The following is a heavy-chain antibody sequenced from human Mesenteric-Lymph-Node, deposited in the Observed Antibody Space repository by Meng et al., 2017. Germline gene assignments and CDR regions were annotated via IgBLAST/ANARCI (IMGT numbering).Heavy chain of an antibody. D-gene: IGHD1-26*01. J-gene: IGHJ4*02. V-gene: IGHV4-4*02. CDR2: IYYSGST. Sequence: GQLQESGPGLVKPSGTLSLTCPVSGGSITSGYWWFWVRQPPGKGLEWIGQIYYSGSTNYNPSLKSRVAISVDTSKNQFSLQLSSVTAADTAVYYCARGIGGYHDFWGQGTLVTVSS. CDR3: ARGIGGYHDF. CDR1: GGSITSGYW.